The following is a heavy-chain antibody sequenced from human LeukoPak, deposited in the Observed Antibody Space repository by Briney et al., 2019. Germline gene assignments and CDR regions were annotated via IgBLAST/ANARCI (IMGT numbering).Heavy chain of an antibody. D-gene: IGHD1-14*01. V-gene: IGHV4-61*02. J-gene: IGHJ5*02. Sequence: SQTLSLTCTVSGGSISSGSYYWSWIRQPAGKGLEWIGRIYTSGSTNYNPSLKSRVTISVDTSKNQFSLKLSSVTAADTAVYYCARDHGYYRNWFDPWGQGTLVTVSS. CDR2: IYTSGST. CDR1: GGSISSGSYY. CDR3: ARDHGYYRNWFDP.